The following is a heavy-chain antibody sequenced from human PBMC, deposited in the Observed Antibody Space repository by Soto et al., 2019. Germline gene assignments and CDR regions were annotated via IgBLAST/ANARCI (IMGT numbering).Heavy chain of an antibody. CDR2: ISGSGGST. Sequence: LRLSCAASGFTFSSYAMSWVRQAPGEGLEWVSAISGSGGSTYYADSVKGRFTISRDNSKNTLYLQMNSLRAEDTAVYYCAKGLRFLEWLSSDYYYGMDVWGQGTTVTVSS. CDR3: AKGLRFLEWLSSDYYYGMDV. J-gene: IGHJ6*02. CDR1: GFTFSSYA. D-gene: IGHD3-3*01. V-gene: IGHV3-23*01.